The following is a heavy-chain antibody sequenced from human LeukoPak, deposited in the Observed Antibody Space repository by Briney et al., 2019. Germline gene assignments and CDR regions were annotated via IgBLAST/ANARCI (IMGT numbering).Heavy chain of an antibody. CDR1: GFTFDDYA. Sequence: PGRSLRLSCAASGFTFDDYAMHWVRHAPGKGLEWVSGISWNSGSIDYADSVKGRFTISRDNAKNSLYLQMNSLRAEDTALYYCAKDLDSLGYSSSWYPFDYWGQGTLVTVSS. D-gene: IGHD6-13*01. J-gene: IGHJ4*02. V-gene: IGHV3-9*01. CDR3: AKDLDSLGYSSSWYPFDY. CDR2: ISWNSGSI.